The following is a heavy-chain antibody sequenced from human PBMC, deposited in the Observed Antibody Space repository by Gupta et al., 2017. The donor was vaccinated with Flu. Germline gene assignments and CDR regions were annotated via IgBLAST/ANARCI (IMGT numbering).Heavy chain of an antibody. CDR2: ISGSGSNI. Sequence: DVQLVESGGGLVQPGGSLRLSCAASGFTFSLYEMNWVRQAPGQGLEWLSYISGSGSNIHYADSVKGRFTISRHNDKNSLYLQMDSLGAGDTAVYYCARDYDFDYWGQGTLVAVSS. CDR3: ARDYDFDY. V-gene: IGHV3-48*03. J-gene: IGHJ4*02. CDR1: GFTFSLYE. D-gene: IGHD4-17*01.